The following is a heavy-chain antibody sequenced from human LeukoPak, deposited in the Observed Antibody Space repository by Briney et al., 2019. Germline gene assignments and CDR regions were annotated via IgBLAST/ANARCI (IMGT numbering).Heavy chain of an antibody. CDR2: IFNTGNT. D-gene: IGHD3-10*01. J-gene: IGHJ4*02. V-gene: IGHV4-38-2*02. CDR1: GSSIKSGYY. CDR3: ARVSVEGRGPPRYHFDS. Sequence: SETLTLTCSVSGSSIKSGYYWAWIRQAPGKGLEWIGNIFNTGNTFYNPSLKNRVTISVDTSKNQFFLTLTSVTAADTALFYCARVSVEGRGPPRYHFDSWGQGTLVGVSS.